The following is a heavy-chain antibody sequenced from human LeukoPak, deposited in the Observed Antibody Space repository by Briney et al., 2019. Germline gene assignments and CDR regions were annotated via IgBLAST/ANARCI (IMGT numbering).Heavy chain of an antibody. Sequence: GGSLRLSCAASGFTFDDYAMHWVRQAPGKGLEWVSGISWNSGSIGYADSVKGRFTISRDNAKNSLYLQMNSLRGEDTAVYYCARDLDHYGSGSYLDYWGQGTLVTVSS. CDR1: GFTFDDYA. CDR3: ARDLDHYGSGSYLDY. J-gene: IGHJ4*02. D-gene: IGHD3-10*01. V-gene: IGHV3-9*01. CDR2: ISWNSGSI.